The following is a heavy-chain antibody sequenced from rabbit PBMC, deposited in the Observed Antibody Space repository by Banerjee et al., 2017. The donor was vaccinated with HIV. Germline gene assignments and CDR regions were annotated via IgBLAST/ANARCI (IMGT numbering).Heavy chain of an antibody. CDR2: INTSSGNT. CDR3: ARDLAGGIGWNFDL. Sequence: QSLEESGGDLVKPGASLTLTCTASGFTLSSYWMYWVRQTPGKGLEWIACINTSSGNTVYATWAKGRFTISRTSSTTVALQMTSLTAADTATYFCARDLAGGIGWNFDLWG. J-gene: IGHJ4*01. CDR1: GFTLSSYW. V-gene: IGHV1S40*01. D-gene: IGHD4-2*01.